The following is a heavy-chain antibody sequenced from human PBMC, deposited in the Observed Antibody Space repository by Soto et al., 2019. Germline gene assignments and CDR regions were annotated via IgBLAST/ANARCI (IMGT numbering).Heavy chain of an antibody. CDR1: GFAFSSYG. D-gene: IGHD3-22*01. J-gene: IGHJ4*02. CDR3: AKDRITMIVVVPDY. V-gene: IGHV3-30*06. Sequence: QVQLVESGGGVVQPGRSLRLSCAASGFAFSSYGMHWVRQAPGKGLEWVAVISYDGSHEYYADSVKGRFTISRDNSKNTLFLQLNSLRPDDTAVYYCAKDRITMIVVVPDYWGQGTLVTVSS. CDR2: ISYDGSHE.